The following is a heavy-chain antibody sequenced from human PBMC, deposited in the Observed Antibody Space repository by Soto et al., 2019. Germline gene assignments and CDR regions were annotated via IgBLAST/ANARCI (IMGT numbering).Heavy chain of an antibody. Sequence: SVKVSCKASGYTFTSYGISWVRQAPGQGLEWMGWISAYNGNTNYAQKLQGRVTMTTDTSTSTAYMELRSLRSDDTAVYYCACSRTGWHTSIMDFWGQGTTVTVYS. V-gene: IGHV1-18*01. J-gene: IGHJ6*02. CDR3: ACSRTGWHTSIMDF. D-gene: IGHD6-19*01. CDR1: GYTFTSYG. CDR2: ISAYNGNT.